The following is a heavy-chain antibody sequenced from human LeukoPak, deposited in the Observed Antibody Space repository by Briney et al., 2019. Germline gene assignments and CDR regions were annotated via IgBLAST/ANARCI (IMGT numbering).Heavy chain of an antibody. J-gene: IGHJ6*03. CDR1: GYTFTGYY. Sequence: ASVTVSCTASGYTFTGYYMHWVRQAPGQGLEWMGWINPNSGGTNYAQKFQGRVTMTRDTSISTAYMELSRLRSDDTAVYYCARVGNAGTDYYYMDVWGKGTTVTISS. CDR3: ARVGNAGTDYYYMDV. D-gene: IGHD1-1*01. CDR2: INPNSGGT. V-gene: IGHV1-2*02.